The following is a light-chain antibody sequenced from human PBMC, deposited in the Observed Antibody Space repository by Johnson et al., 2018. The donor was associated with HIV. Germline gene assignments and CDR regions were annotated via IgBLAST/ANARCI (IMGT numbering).Light chain of an antibody. CDR3: AAWDDSLNEYV. V-gene: IGLV1-51*01. CDR2: DNN. Sequence: QSVLTQPPSVSAAPGQKVTISCSGSSSNIGNNYVSWYQQLPGTAPKLLIYDNNKRPSGIPDRFTGSKSGTSASLAISGLQGEAEAEYDCAAWDDSLNEYVFGTGTKVTVL. J-gene: IGLJ1*01. CDR1: SSNIGNNY.